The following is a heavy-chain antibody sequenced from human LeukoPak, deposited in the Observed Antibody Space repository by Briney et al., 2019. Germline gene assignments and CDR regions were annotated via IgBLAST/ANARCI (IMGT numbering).Heavy chain of an antibody. CDR3: ARSIAAPKHFDS. V-gene: IGHV4-59*01. CDR1: GGSISNYF. Sequence: PSETLSLTCTVSGGSISNYFWSWIRQPPGEGLEWIGYIYYGARTNYNPSLKSRVTISVDTSKNQFSLKLGSVTAADTAVYYCARSIAAPKHFDSWGQGTLVTVSS. J-gene: IGHJ4*02. D-gene: IGHD6-6*01. CDR2: IYYGART.